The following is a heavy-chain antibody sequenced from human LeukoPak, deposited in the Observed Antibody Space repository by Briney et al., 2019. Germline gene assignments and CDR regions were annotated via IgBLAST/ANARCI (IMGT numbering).Heavy chain of an antibody. CDR3: AKAVRDNFQRPLDY. Sequence: GGSLRLSCAASGFTFDDYAMHWVRQATGKGLGWGLDISWNSGNIGYADSVKGRFTISRDNAKNSLYLQINSLRAEDTALYYCAKAVRDNFQRPLDYWGQGTLVTVSS. J-gene: IGHJ4*02. CDR1: GFTFDDYA. D-gene: IGHD6-25*01. V-gene: IGHV3-9*01. CDR2: ISWNSGNI.